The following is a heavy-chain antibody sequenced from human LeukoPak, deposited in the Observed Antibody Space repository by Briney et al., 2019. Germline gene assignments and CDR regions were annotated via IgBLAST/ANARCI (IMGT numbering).Heavy chain of an antibody. V-gene: IGHV3-23*01. CDR2: ISASGGDT. Sequence: PGGSLRLSCVVSGLTFSSYSMSWVRQAPGKGLGWVSGISASGGDTWYPDSVKGRFTISRDNSKNTLFLQMNSLRVEDTAIYYCAKDAAGPEYWGQGTLVTVSS. CDR3: AKDAAGPEY. D-gene: IGHD6-13*01. J-gene: IGHJ4*02. CDR1: GLTFSSYS.